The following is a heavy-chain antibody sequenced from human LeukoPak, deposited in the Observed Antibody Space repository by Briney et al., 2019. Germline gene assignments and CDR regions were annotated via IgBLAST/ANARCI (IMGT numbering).Heavy chain of an antibody. CDR2: IRKKAHDWTP. CDR1: GFTFGEYG. D-gene: IGHD5-12*01. Sequence: GGSLRLSCTTSGFTFGEYGFNWVRQAPGKGLEWVGFIRKKAHDWTPQYAPSVQGRFTISRDDSKGIAYLEMNSLKTEDTAVYYCTRAGGYDNYLDYWGQGTPVTVSS. V-gene: IGHV3-49*04. J-gene: IGHJ4*02. CDR3: TRAGGYDNYLDY.